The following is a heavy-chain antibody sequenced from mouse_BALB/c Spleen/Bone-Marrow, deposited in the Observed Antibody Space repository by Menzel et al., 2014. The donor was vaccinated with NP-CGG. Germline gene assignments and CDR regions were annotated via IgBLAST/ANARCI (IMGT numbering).Heavy chain of an antibody. CDR2: VDPANGYT. J-gene: IGHJ4*01. CDR3: ARGTTVVSYYAMDY. V-gene: IGHV14-3*02. CDR1: GFNIKDTY. Sequence: EVQLQQSGAELVKPGASVKLSCTASGFNIKDTYMHWVKQRPEQGLEWIGRVDPANGYTKFDPKFQGKATITADTSSNTAYLQLRSLTSEDTVVSYCARGTTVVSYYAMDYWGQGTSVTVSS. D-gene: IGHD1-1*01.